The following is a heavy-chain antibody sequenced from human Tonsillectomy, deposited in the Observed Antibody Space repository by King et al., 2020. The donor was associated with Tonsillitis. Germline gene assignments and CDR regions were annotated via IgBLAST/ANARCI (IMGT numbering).Heavy chain of an antibody. J-gene: IGHJ4*02. CDR1: GFTFSSYA. D-gene: IGHD3-10*01. Sequence: VQLVESGGGLVQPGGSLRLSCEASGFTFSSYAMSWVRQAPGKGLEWVSGISGSGGSTYYTDSVKGRFTISRDNSKNTVYLQMSSLRAEDTAVYYSEKDAIPFGELSYFVYWGQGTLVTVSS. V-gene: IGHV3-23*04. CDR3: EKDAIPFGELSYFVY. CDR2: ISGSGGST.